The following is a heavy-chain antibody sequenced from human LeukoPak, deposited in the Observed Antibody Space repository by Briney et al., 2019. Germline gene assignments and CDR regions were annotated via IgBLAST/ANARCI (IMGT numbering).Heavy chain of an antibody. D-gene: IGHD6-19*01. J-gene: IGHJ4*02. Sequence: PGGSLRLSCAASGFTFSTYAMSWVRQAPGKGLEWVSGISGSGGSTFYADSVKGRFTISRDNSKNTLHLQMNSLRAEDTAVYYCAKDARRSSGWYFFDHWGQGTLVTVSS. CDR3: AKDARRSSGWYFFDH. V-gene: IGHV3-23*01. CDR2: ISGSGGST. CDR1: GFTFSTYA.